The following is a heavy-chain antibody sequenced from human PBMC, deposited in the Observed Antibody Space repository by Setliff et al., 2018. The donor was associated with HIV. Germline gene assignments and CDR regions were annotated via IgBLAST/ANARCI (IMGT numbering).Heavy chain of an antibody. D-gene: IGHD3-16*01. V-gene: IGHV3-48*03. CDR2: ISSSGSTI. Sequence: GGSLRLSCAASGFTFSSYEMNWVRQAPGKGLEWVSYISSSGSTIYYADSVKGRFTISRDNAKNSLYLQMNSLRAEDTAVYYCARSSDYRKIMGLDYWGQGTLVTVSS. J-gene: IGHJ4*02. CDR1: GFTFSSYE. CDR3: ARSSDYRKIMGLDY.